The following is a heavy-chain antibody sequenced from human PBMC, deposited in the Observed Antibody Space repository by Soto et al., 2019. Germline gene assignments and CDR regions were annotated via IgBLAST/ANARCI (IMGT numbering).Heavy chain of an antibody. CDR3: ARAQSNYVGIGYYYGMDV. CDR1: GGTFSSYA. Sequence: ASVKVSCKASGGTFSSYAISWVRQAPGQGLEWMGGIVPIFGTANYAQKFQGRVTVTADESTSTAYMELSSLRSKDTAVYYCARAQSNYVGIGYYYGMDVWGQGTTVTVSS. CDR2: IVPIFGTA. D-gene: IGHD4-4*01. V-gene: IGHV1-69*13. J-gene: IGHJ6*02.